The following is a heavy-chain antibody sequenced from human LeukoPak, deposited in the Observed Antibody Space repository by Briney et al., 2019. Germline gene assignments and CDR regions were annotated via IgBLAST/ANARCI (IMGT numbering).Heavy chain of an antibody. CDR2: ISSSSTFI. V-gene: IGHV3-21*01. Sequence: GGSLRLSCAASGFTFSTYTMNWVRQAPGKGLEWVSSISSSSTFIYYAGSVKGRFTISRDNAKNSLYLQMNSLRAEDTAVYYCARDQGLPYWGQGTLVTVSS. J-gene: IGHJ4*02. CDR3: ARDQGLPY. CDR1: GFTFSTYT.